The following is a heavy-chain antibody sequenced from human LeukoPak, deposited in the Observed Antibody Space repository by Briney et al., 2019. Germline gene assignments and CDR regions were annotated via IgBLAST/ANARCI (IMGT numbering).Heavy chain of an antibody. CDR1: GFAFSSYW. CDR3: ARVSASGKTFDI. D-gene: IGHD3-10*01. CDR2: INSDGSST. Sequence: GGSLRLSCAASGFAFSSYWMHWVRQAPGKGLVWVSRINSDGSSTSYADSVKGRFTISRDNAKNTLYLQMNSLRAEDTAVYYCARVSASGKTFDIWGQGTMVTVSS. J-gene: IGHJ3*02. V-gene: IGHV3-74*01.